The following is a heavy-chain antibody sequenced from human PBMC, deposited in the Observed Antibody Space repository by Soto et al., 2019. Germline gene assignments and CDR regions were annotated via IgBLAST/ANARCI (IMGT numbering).Heavy chain of an antibody. V-gene: IGHV3-23*01. CDR2: ISGSGGST. J-gene: IGHJ1*01. D-gene: IGHD5-12*01. Sequence: EVQLLESGGGLVQPGGSLRLSCAASGFTFSSYAMSWVRQAPGKGLEWVSAISGSGGSTYYADSVKGRFTISRDNSKNTRYLQMNSLRAEDTAVYYCAKDKRGYDYAEYFQHWGQGTLVTVSS. CDR1: GFTFSSYA. CDR3: AKDKRGYDYAEYFQH.